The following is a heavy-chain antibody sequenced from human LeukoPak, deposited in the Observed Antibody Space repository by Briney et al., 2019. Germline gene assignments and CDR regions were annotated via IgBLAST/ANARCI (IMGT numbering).Heavy chain of an antibody. V-gene: IGHV4-31*03. CDR2: IYYSGST. J-gene: IGHJ5*02. CDR3: ARGHVRYEGRGTNWFDP. Sequence: PSETLSLTCTVSGGSISSGGYYWSWIRQHPGKGLEWIGYIYYSGSTYYNPSLKSRVTISVDTSKNQFSLKLSSVTAADTAVYYCARGHVRYEGRGTNWFDPWGQGTLVTVSS. D-gene: IGHD1-14*01. CDR1: GGSISSGGYY.